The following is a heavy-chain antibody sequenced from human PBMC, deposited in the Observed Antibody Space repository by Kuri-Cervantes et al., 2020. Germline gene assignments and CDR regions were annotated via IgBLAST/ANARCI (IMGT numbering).Heavy chain of an antibody. CDR3: AKGGTYYGSGSYYPPSPHFDY. D-gene: IGHD3-10*01. J-gene: IGHJ4*02. CDR1: GFTFSDYY. CDR2: ISSSGSTI. Sequence: GESLKISCAASGFTFSDYYMSWIRQAPGKGLEWVSYISSSGSTIYYADSVKGRFTISRDNAKNSLYLQMNSLRAEDTALYYCAKGGTYYGSGSYYPPSPHFDYWGQGTLVTVSS. V-gene: IGHV3-11*01.